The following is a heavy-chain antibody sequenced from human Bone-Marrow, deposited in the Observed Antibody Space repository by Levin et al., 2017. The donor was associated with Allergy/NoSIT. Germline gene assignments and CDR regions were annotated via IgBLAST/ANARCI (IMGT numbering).Heavy chain of an antibody. CDR1: GGSFSGYY. V-gene: IGHV4-34*01. J-gene: IGHJ3*02. CDR3: ARAYYYDSSGHFDAFDS. CDR2: INHSGST. D-gene: IGHD3-22*01. Sequence: SETLSLTCAVYGGSFSGYYWSWIRQPPGKGLEWIGEINHSGSTNYNPSLKSRVTISVDTSKNQFSLKLSSVTAADTAVYYCARAYYYDSSGHFDAFDSWGQGTMVTVSS.